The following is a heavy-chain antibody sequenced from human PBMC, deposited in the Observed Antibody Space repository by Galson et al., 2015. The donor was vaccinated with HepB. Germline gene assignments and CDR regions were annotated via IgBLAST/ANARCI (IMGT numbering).Heavy chain of an antibody. V-gene: IGHV3-30*04. CDR3: ARAPRGAGDVFDY. D-gene: IGHD4-17*01. Sequence: SLRLSCAASGFTFSSYAMHWVRQAPGKGLEWVAVISYDGSNKYYADSVKGRFTISRDNSKNTLYLQMNSLRAEDTAVYYCARAPRGAGDVFDYWGQGTLVTVSS. CDR2: ISYDGSNK. CDR1: GFTFSSYA. J-gene: IGHJ4*02.